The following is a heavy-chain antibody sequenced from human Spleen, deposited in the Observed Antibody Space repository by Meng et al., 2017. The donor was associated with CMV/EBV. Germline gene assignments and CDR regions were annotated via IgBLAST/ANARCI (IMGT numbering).Heavy chain of an antibody. D-gene: IGHD4-11*01. CDR2: IRYDGSNK. CDR3: ARDPGWDYSNQPTHYYGMDV. V-gene: IGHV3-30*02. Sequence: GESLKISCAASGFIFSTYGMHWVRQAPGKGLDWVAFIRYDGSNKYYADSVKGRFTISRDNSKNTLYLQMKRLRVEDTALYYFARDPGWDYSNQPTHYYGMDVWGQGTTVTVSS. J-gene: IGHJ6*02. CDR1: GFIFSTYG.